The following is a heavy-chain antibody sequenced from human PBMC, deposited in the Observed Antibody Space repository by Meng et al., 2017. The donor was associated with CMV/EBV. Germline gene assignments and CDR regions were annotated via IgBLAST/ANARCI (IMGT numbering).Heavy chain of an antibody. Sequence: GGSISSGGYYWSWIRQHPGKGLEWIGYIYYSGSTYYNPSLKSRVIISVDTSKNQFSLKLSSVTAADTAVYYCARFIAAMNSYGMDVWGQGTTVTVSS. J-gene: IGHJ6*02. D-gene: IGHD5-12*01. CDR1: GGSISSGGYY. V-gene: IGHV4-31*02. CDR3: ARFIAAMNSYGMDV. CDR2: IYYSGST.